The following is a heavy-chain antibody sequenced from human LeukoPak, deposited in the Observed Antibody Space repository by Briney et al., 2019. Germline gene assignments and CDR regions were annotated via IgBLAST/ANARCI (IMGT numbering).Heavy chain of an antibody. CDR1: GGTFSSYA. V-gene: IGHV1-69*04. D-gene: IGHD3-10*01. Sequence: SVKVSCKASGGTFSSYAISWVRQAPGQGLEWMGRIIPILGIANYAQKSQGRVTITADKSTSTAYMELSSLRSEDTAVYYCAREAITMVRGVIIRYYYGMDVWGQGTTVTVSS. CDR2: IIPILGIA. CDR3: AREAITMVRGVIIRYYYGMDV. J-gene: IGHJ6*02.